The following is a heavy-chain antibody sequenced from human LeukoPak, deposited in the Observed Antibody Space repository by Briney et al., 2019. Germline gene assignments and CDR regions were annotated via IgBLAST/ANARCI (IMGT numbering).Heavy chain of an antibody. CDR3: VKGSERSRPYYFDY. D-gene: IGHD3-3*01. Sequence: TGGSLRLSCAAPGFTFSSYWMHWVRQAPGKGLEWVSAITDSGGDTYHADSVKGRFTISRDNSKSTLYMQMDSLRVEDTAVYYCVKGSERSRPYYFDYWGQGTLVTVSS. J-gene: IGHJ4*02. CDR1: GFTFSSYW. CDR2: ITDSGGDT. V-gene: IGHV3-23*01.